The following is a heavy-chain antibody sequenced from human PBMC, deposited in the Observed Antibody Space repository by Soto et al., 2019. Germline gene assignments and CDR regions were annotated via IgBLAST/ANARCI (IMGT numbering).Heavy chain of an antibody. CDR2: ISWNSGSV. D-gene: IGHD7-27*01. J-gene: IGHJ6*02. CDR3: VILGFSGRRYVKAV. CDR1: GFIFDDYA. V-gene: IGHV3-9*01. Sequence: GGSLRLSCAASGFIFDDYAMHWVRQAPGKGLEWVSGISWNSGSVGYADSVKGRFTISRDNAKNSLYLQMNSLRAEDTALYYFVILGFSGRRYVKAVRAQGTTVPVSS.